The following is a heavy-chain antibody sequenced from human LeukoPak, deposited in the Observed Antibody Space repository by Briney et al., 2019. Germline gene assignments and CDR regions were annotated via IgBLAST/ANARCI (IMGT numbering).Heavy chain of an antibody. J-gene: IGHJ4*02. CDR1: GYSFISYW. CDR3: TRSPSGRRGGYYFDN. D-gene: IGHD3-10*01. Sequence: GESLKISCKSSGYSFISYWIGWVGQMPGKDLEWMGIIYPGDSDTRYSPSFQDQVNISADKSITTAYLQWSSLKVSDTAIYYCTRSPSGRRGGYYFDNWGQGTLLTVSS. CDR2: IYPGDSDT. V-gene: IGHV5-51*01.